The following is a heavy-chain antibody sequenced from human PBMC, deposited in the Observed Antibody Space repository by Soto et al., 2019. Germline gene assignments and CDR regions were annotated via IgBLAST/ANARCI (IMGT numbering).Heavy chain of an antibody. CDR2: ISYDGSNK. Sequence: GGSLRLSCAASGFTFSSYAMHWVRQAPGKGLEWVAVISYDGSNKYYADSVKGRFTISRDNSKNTLYLQMNSLRAEDTAVYYCARDSSLYYDSSANGWFDPWGQGTLVTVSS. J-gene: IGHJ5*02. CDR1: GFTFSSYA. CDR3: ARDSSLYYDSSANGWFDP. D-gene: IGHD3-22*01. V-gene: IGHV3-30-3*01.